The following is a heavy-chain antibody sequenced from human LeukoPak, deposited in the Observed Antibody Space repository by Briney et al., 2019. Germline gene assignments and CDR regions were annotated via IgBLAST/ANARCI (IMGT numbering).Heavy chain of an antibody. D-gene: IGHD3-22*01. Sequence: GASVKVSCKASGYTFTSYDINWVRQATGQGLEWMGWINAGNGNTKYSQKFQGRVTITRDTSASTAYMELSSLRSEDTAVYYCARAAGGRPDSSGSNWFDPWGQGTLVTVSS. CDR1: GYTFTSYD. J-gene: IGHJ5*02. V-gene: IGHV1-3*01. CDR3: ARAAGGRPDSSGSNWFDP. CDR2: INAGNGNT.